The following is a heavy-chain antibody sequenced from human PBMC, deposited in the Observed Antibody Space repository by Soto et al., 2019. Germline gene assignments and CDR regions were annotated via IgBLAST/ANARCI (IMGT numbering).Heavy chain of an antibody. D-gene: IGHD5-18*01. Sequence: GGSLRLSCAAYGFSFSSYGMHWVRQAPGKGLEWVAVIWYDGSNKYYADSVKGRFTISRDNSKNTLYLQMNSLRAEDTAVYYCAKRARVPRSVFDIWAQGTMVPV. J-gene: IGHJ3*02. CDR1: GFSFSSYG. CDR2: IWYDGSNK. V-gene: IGHV3-30*02. CDR3: AKRARVPRSVFDI.